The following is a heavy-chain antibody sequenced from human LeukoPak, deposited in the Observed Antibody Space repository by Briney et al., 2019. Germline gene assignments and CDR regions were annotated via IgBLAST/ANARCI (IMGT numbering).Heavy chain of an antibody. CDR1: GYTFTSYD. CDR2: MNPNSGNT. D-gene: IGHD3-22*01. CDR3: ARAYYYDSRGAFDI. V-gene: IGHV1-8*01. Sequence: ASVKVSCTASGYTFTSYDINWVRQATGQGLEWMGWMNPNSGNTGYAQKFQGRVTMTRNTSISTAYMELSSLRSEDTAVYYCARAYYYDSRGAFDIWGQGTMVTVSS. J-gene: IGHJ3*02.